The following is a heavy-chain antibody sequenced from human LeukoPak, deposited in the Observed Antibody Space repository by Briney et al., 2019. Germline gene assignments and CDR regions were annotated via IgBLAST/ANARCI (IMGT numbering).Heavy chain of an antibody. CDR1: GGSISNYY. CDR3: ARGRFELPF. CDR2: IYYRGRT. J-gene: IGHJ4*02. V-gene: IGHV4-59*01. Sequence: PSGTLSLTCTVSGGSISNYYWSWIRQPPGKGLESIGYIYYRGRTNYNPSLKSRVTISVDMSKNQFSLELNSVTAADTAVYYCARGRFELPFWGQGTLVTVSS. D-gene: IGHD2-15*01.